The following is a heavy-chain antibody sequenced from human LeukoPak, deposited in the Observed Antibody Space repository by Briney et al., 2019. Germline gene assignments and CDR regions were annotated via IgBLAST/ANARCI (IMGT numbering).Heavy chain of an antibody. V-gene: IGHV3-23*01. J-gene: IGHJ4*02. CDR3: VRDNYSYRLDV. Sequence: GGSLRLSCAASGFTFSSYWMSWVRQVPGKGLEWVSAIGGTGGNIFYTDSVKGRFTISRDNSKNTLYLHMNSLRAEDTAIYYCVRDNYSYRLDVWGQGTLVTVSS. CDR1: GFTFSSYW. CDR2: IGGTGGNI. D-gene: IGHD2-21*01.